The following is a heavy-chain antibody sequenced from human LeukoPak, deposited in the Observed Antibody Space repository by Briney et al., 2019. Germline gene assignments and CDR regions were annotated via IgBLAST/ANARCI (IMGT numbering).Heavy chain of an antibody. Sequence: PSETLSLTCTVSGGSISSGGYYWSWIRQHPGKGLEWIGYIYYSGSTYYNPSLKSRVTISVDTSKNQFSLKLSSVTAADTAVYYCAKDNPQWLVQYYFDYWGQGTLVTVSS. CDR1: GGSISSGGYY. V-gene: IGHV4-31*03. CDR3: AKDNPQWLVQYYFDY. J-gene: IGHJ4*02. CDR2: IYYSGST. D-gene: IGHD6-19*01.